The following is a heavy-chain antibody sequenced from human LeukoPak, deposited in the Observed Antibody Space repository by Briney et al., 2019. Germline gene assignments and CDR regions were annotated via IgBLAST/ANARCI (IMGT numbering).Heavy chain of an antibody. CDR2: VYYSGST. J-gene: IGHJ4*02. V-gene: IGHV4-59*01. CDR1: GGSISSYH. CDR3: AREAYCGGDCYSGFDY. D-gene: IGHD2-21*02. Sequence: SETLSLTCTVSGGSISSYHWSWIRQPPGKGLEWIGYVYYSGSTNYNPSLKSRVTISVDTSKNQFSLKLSSVTAADTAVYYCAREAYCGGDCYSGFDYWGQGTLVTVSS.